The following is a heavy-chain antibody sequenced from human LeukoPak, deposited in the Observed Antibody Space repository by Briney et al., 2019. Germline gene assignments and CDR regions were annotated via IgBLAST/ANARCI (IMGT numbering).Heavy chain of an antibody. Sequence: PGRSLRLSCAASGFTFSSYAMHWVRQAPGKGLEWVAVISYDGSNKYYADSVKGRFTISRDNSKNTLYLQMNSLRAEDTAVYYCARDRPATYCYYGMDVWGQGTTATVSS. J-gene: IGHJ6*02. D-gene: IGHD2-15*01. CDR3: ARDRPATYCYYGMDV. CDR2: ISYDGSNK. V-gene: IGHV3-30-3*01. CDR1: GFTFSSYA.